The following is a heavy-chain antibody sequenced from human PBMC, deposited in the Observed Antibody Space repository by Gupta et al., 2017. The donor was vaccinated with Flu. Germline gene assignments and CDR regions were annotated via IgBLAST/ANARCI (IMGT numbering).Heavy chain of an antibody. V-gene: IGHV3-48*03. CDR3: ARDPPYTGY. CDR1: GFPFSGHG. J-gene: IGHJ4*02. D-gene: IGHD3-9*01. CDR2: ISGDSGDR. Sequence: EVRLVESGGGLVQPGQSLRISCAASGFPFSGHGMNWVRQAPGKGLEWVAYISGDSGDRYYADSVKGRFTISRDNTKNSLFLQMNSLTDEDTSIYYCARDPPYTGYWGQGTLVTVSS.